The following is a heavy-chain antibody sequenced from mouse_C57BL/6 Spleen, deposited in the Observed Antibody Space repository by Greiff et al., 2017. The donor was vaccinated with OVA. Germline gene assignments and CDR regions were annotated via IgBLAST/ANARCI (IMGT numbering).Heavy chain of an antibody. CDR3: ARDRANWDVGDWYFDV. J-gene: IGHJ1*03. D-gene: IGHD4-1*01. CDR2: ISDGGSYT. CDR1: GFTFSSYA. Sequence: EVQRVESGGGLVKPGGSLKLSCAASGFTFSSYAMSWVRQTPEKRLEWVATISDGGSYTYYPDNVKGRFTISRDNAKNNLYLQMSHLKSEDTAMYYCARDRANWDVGDWYFDVWGTGTTVTVSS. V-gene: IGHV5-4*01.